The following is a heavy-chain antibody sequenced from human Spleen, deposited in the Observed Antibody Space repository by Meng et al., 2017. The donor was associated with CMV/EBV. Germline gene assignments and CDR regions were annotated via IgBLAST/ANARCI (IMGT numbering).Heavy chain of an antibody. J-gene: IGHJ5*02. CDR1: A. CDR3: ARDYRHYYDSSSYYAPNNWFDP. V-gene: IGHV6-1*01. Sequence: AWNWIRQSPSRGLEWLGRTYYRYKWYNDYAVSVKSRITINPDTSKNQVSLQLSSVTPEDTAVYYCARDYRHYYDSSSYYAPNNWFDPWGQGTLVTVSS. CDR2: TYYRYKWYN. D-gene: IGHD3-22*01.